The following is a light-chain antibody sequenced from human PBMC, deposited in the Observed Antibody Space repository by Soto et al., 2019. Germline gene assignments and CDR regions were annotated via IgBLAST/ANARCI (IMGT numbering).Light chain of an antibody. CDR2: GAS. J-gene: IGKJ1*01. CDR3: QQYGSSSWT. Sequence: EIVFTQSPGTLSLSPGERAPLSRRASQSVGGNYLAWYQQKPGQAPRILIFGASGRATGIPDRFSGSGSGTDFTLTISRLEPEDFAVYYCQQYGSSSWTFGQGTKVDIK. CDR1: QSVGGNY. V-gene: IGKV3-20*01.